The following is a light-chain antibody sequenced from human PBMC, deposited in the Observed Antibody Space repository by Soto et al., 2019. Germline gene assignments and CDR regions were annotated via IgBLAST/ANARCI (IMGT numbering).Light chain of an antibody. V-gene: IGKV1-5*01. CDR2: DAS. Sequence: DIQMTQSPSTLSASVGDRVTITCRANQSISNWLAWYQQRPGKAPNLLISDASSLQSGVPSRFSGSGYGREFTLSISNLQPDDLATYYCQQYNSSPLTFAGGTKVEIK. CDR1: QSISNW. J-gene: IGKJ4*01. CDR3: QQYNSSPLT.